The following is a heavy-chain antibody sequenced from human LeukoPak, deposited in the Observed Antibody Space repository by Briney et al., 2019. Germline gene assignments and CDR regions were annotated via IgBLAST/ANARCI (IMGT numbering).Heavy chain of an antibody. D-gene: IGHD3-9*01. Sequence: GRSLRLSCAASGFTFSNSAMNWVRQVPGKGMEWVSSIDYDSSHIYYAASVRGRFTISRDNARNSVYLQMNSLRVEDTAVYYCARDPLRYLRVGHYDYWGQGTLVAVSS. CDR2: IDYDSSHI. CDR1: GFTFSNSA. J-gene: IGHJ4*02. V-gene: IGHV3-21*01. CDR3: ARDPLRYLRVGHYDY.